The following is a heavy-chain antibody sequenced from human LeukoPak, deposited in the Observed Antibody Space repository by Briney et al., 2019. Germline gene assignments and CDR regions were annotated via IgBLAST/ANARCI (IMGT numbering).Heavy chain of an antibody. CDR3: AKDSSGYYDGAFDI. D-gene: IGHD3-22*01. Sequence: GGSLRLSCAASKFTFSDYGMSWVRQAPGKGLEWVSGINWNGGSTGYADSVKGRFTISRGNAKNSLFLQMNSLRAGDTALYYCAKDSSGYYDGAFDIWGQGTMVTVSS. CDR1: KFTFSDYG. V-gene: IGHV3-20*04. CDR2: INWNGGST. J-gene: IGHJ3*02.